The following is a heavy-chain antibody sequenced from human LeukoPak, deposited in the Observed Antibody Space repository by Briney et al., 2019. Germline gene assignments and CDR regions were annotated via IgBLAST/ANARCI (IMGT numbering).Heavy chain of an antibody. Sequence: SETLSLTCAVYGGSFSGYYWSWIRQTPGKGLEWIGEINHSGSTNYNPSLKSRVTISVDTSKNQFSLKLSSVTAADTAVYYCARERIQLWNNWFDPWGQGTLVTVSS. CDR2: INHSGST. CDR3: ARERIQLWNNWFDP. V-gene: IGHV4-34*01. J-gene: IGHJ5*02. CDR1: GGSFSGYY. D-gene: IGHD5-18*01.